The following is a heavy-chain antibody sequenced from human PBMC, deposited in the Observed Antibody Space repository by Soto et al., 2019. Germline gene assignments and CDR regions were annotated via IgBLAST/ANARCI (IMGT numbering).Heavy chain of an antibody. CDR1: GYTFTSYA. D-gene: IGHD3-3*01. CDR3: ARDLRTYDFWSGYYTGGMDV. V-gene: IGHV1-3*01. Sequence: ASVKVSCKASGYTFTSYAMHWVRQAPGQRLEWMGWINAGNGNTKYSQKFQGRVTITRDTSASTAYMELSSLRSEDTAVYYCARDLRTYDFWSGYYTGGMDVWGQGTTVTV. CDR2: INAGNGNT. J-gene: IGHJ6*02.